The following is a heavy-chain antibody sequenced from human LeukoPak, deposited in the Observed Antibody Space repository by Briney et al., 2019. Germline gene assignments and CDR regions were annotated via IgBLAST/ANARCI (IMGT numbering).Heavy chain of an antibody. CDR1: GFIFSSYE. Sequence: RPGGSLRLSCAASGFIFSSYEMNWVRQAPGKGLEWISYISTSGSTIYHADSVKGRFTISRDNAKNSLYLQMNSLRAEDTAVYYCARETYYGSGSLYYFDYWGQGTLVTVSS. V-gene: IGHV3-48*03. CDR2: ISTSGSTI. D-gene: IGHD3-10*01. J-gene: IGHJ4*02. CDR3: ARETYYGSGSLYYFDY.